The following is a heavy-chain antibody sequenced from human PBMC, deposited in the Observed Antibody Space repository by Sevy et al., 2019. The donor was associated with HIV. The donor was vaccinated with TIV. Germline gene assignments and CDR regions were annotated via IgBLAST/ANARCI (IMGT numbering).Heavy chain of an antibody. D-gene: IGHD3-22*01. V-gene: IGHV3-23*01. CDR3: AKDAYYYNSSGYSLSQWYYVIDV. Sequence: GGSLRLSCAASGFTFSTYAMSWVRQAPGKGLEWVSVISGSGGGTYYADSVKGRFTISRDNSRNTLYLQMNSLRAGDSAVYYCAKDAYYYNSSGYSLSQWYYVIDVWGQGTTVTVSS. CDR1: GFTFSTYA. CDR2: ISGSGGGT. J-gene: IGHJ6*02.